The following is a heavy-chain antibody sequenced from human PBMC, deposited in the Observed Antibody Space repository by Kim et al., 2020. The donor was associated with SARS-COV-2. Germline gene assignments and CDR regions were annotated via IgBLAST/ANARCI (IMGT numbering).Heavy chain of an antibody. CDR3: ARAHYSTNSPFFN. D-gene: IGHD2-8*01. CDR1: GYTFSNYG. V-gene: IGHV1-18*01. J-gene: IGHJ4*02. CDR2: ISGSNGAT. Sequence: ASVKVSCKASGYTFSNYGISWVRLAPGQGLEWMGWISGSNGATKYAQKFQGRVTMTTDTSADTAYMELRSLRSDDTALYYCARAHYSTNSPFFNWGQGTL.